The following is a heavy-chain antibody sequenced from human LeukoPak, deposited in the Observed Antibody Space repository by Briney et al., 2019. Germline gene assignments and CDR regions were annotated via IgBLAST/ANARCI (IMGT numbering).Heavy chain of an antibody. D-gene: IGHD3-10*01. CDR2: IKEDGTEK. Sequence: PGGSLRLSCAASGFTFINAWMSWVRQAPGKGLEWVANIKEDGTEKYYVGSVKGRFTISRDNAKKSLYLQMNSLRDDDTAVYFCARSPAGDAWPPAYYMDVWGKGTTVTVSS. CDR1: GFTFINAW. CDR3: ARSPAGDAWPPAYYMDV. J-gene: IGHJ6*03. V-gene: IGHV3-7*01.